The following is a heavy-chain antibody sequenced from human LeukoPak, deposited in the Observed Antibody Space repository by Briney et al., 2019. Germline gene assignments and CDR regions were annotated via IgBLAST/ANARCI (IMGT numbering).Heavy chain of an antibody. Sequence: SETLSLTCAVYGGSFSGYYWSWIRQPPGKGLEWIGEINHSGSTNYNPSLKSRVTISVDTSKNQFSLKLSSVTAADTAVYYCARGPSGYYVDYWGQGTLVTVSS. CDR1: GGSFSGYY. CDR3: ARGPSGYYVDY. J-gene: IGHJ4*02. D-gene: IGHD3-10*01. CDR2: INHSGST. V-gene: IGHV4-34*01.